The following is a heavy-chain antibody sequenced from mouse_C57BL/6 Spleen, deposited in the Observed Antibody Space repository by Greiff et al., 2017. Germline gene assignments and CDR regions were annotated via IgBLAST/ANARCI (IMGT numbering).Heavy chain of an antibody. D-gene: IGHD1-1*01. CDR3: ARDWNGSSYLDY. Sequence: EVKLLESGPGLVKPSQSLSLTCSVTGYSITSGYYWNWIRQFPGNKLEWMGYISYDGSNNYNPSLKNRISITRDTSKNQFFLKLNSVTTEDTATYYCARDWNGSSYLDYWGQGTSVTVSS. J-gene: IGHJ4*01. CDR2: ISYDGSN. CDR1: GYSITSGYY. V-gene: IGHV3-6*01.